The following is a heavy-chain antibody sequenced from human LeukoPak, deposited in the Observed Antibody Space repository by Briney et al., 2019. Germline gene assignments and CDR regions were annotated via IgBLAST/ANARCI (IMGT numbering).Heavy chain of an antibody. J-gene: IGHJ4*02. CDR2: VSYSGSA. CDR1: GDSISNYY. V-gene: IGHV4-59*01. Sequence: SETLSLTCSVSGDSISNYYWSWIRQPPGKGLEWIGYVSYSGSANNNPSLKSRVTISVDTSKNQFSLKLSSVTAADTAVYYCARYVWGSYPTFEDYWGQGTLVTVSS. D-gene: IGHD3-16*02. CDR3: ARYVWGSYPTFEDY.